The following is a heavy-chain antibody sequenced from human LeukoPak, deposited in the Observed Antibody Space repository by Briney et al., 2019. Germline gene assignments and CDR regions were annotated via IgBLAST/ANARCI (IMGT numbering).Heavy chain of an antibody. CDR1: GGSWSGYY. V-gene: IGHV4-34*01. CDR3: ARGGVGATTMPDWYFDL. Sequence: SETVSLTCAIYGGSWSGYYWSWIRQPPGKGLEWIGEINHSASTNYNPSLKSRVTMSVDTSKNQFSLKLSSVTAADTAVYYCARGGVGATTMPDWYFDLWGRGTLVTVSS. D-gene: IGHD1-26*01. J-gene: IGHJ2*01. CDR2: INHSAST.